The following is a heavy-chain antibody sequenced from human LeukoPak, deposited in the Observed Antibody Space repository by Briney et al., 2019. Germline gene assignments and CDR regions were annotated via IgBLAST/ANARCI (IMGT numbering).Heavy chain of an antibody. J-gene: IGHJ6*03. D-gene: IGHD3-10*01. V-gene: IGHV6-1*01. CDR2: TYYRSKWYN. Sequence: SQTLSLTCAISGDSVSSNSAAWNWIRQSPSRGLEWLGRTYYRSKWYNDYAVSVKSRITINPDTSKNQFSLQLNSVTPEDTAVYYCARGVIIPPDYYYYYMDVWGKGTTVTISS. CDR3: ARGVIIPPDYYYYYMDV. CDR1: GDSVSSNSAA.